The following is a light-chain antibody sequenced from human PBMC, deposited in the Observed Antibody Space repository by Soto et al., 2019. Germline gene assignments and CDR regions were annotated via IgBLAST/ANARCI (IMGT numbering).Light chain of an antibody. V-gene: IGKV3-15*01. CDR1: QSVSSN. Sequence: EIMMTQSPATLSVSPGEGATLSCRASQSVSSNLAWYQQSPGQSPRLLIYGASTRATGIPARFSGSGSGTDFTVTISSLQSEDFAVYYCKQYDNWPWTFGQGTKVDIK. CDR2: GAS. CDR3: KQYDNWPWT. J-gene: IGKJ1*01.